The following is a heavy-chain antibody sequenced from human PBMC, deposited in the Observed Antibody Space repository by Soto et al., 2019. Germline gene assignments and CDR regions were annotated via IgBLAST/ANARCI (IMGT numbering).Heavy chain of an antibody. D-gene: IGHD3-10*01. J-gene: IGHJ6*02. CDR3: ARRSGDRSRSYGLDV. CDR2: IYPGDSDT. CDR1: GYTFTTYW. V-gene: IGHV5-51*03. Sequence: EVQLVQSGAAVKKPGESLKISCKGYGYTFTTYWIGWVRQMPGKGLEWMGIIYPGDSDTRYSPSFQGQVTISADKSIKTANLNGSSLKASDTAMYYCARRSGDRSRSYGLDVWGQGTTVTVSS.